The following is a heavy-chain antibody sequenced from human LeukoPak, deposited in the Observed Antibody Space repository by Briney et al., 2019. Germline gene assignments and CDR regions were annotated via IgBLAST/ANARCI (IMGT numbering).Heavy chain of an antibody. CDR2: SNSDGSST. V-gene: IGHV3-74*01. CDR1: GFTFSSYG. CDR3: ASRKGH. J-gene: IGHJ4*02. Sequence: GGSLRLSCAASGFTFSSYGMHWVRQAPGKGLVWVSRSNSDGSSTVYADSVKGRFTISRDNAKNTLYLQMNSLRAEDTAVYYCASRKGHWGQGTLVTVSS.